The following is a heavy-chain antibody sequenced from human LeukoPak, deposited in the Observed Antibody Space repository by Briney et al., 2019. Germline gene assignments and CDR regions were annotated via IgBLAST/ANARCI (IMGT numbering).Heavy chain of an antibody. V-gene: IGHV3-30-3*01. CDR3: AGDVHYDYVWGSYRTSPFQR. D-gene: IGHD3-16*02. Sequence: GGSLRLSCAASGFTFSSYAMHWVRQAPGKGLEWVAVISYDGSNKYYADSVKGRFTISRDNSKNTLYLQMNSLRAEDTAVYYCAGDVHYDYVWGSYRTSPFQRWGQGTLVTVSS. CDR2: ISYDGSNK. J-gene: IGHJ1*01. CDR1: GFTFSSYA.